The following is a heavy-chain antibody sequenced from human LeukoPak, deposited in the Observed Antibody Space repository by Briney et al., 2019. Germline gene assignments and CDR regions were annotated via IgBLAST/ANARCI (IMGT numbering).Heavy chain of an antibody. D-gene: IGHD1-26*01. CDR3: ARVWVRIVGATAEGVFDY. J-gene: IGHJ4*02. CDR2: INWNGGST. CDR1: GFTFDDYG. V-gene: IGHV3-20*04. Sequence: RSGRSLRLSCAASGFTFDDYGMSWVRQAPGKGLEWVSGINWNGGSTGHADSVKGRFTISRDNAKNSLYLQMNSLRAEDTALYYCARVWVRIVGATAEGVFDYWGQGTLVTVSS.